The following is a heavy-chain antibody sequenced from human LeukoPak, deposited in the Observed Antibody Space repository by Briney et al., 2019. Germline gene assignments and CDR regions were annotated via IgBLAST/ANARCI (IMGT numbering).Heavy chain of an antibody. CDR3: ARDAGGGDYYFDY. CDR2: IIPIFGTA. V-gene: IGHV1-69*13. CDR1: GGTFSSYA. Sequence: GASVKVSCKASGGTFSSYAISWVRQAPGQGLEWMGGIIPIFGTANYAQKFQGRVTITADESTSTAYMELSSLRSEDTAVYYCARDAGGGDYYFDYWGQGTLVTVSP. J-gene: IGHJ4*02. D-gene: IGHD2-21*02.